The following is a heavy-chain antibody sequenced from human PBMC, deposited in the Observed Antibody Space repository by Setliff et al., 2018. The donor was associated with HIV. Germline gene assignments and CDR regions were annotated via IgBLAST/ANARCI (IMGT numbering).Heavy chain of an antibody. J-gene: IGHJ6*03. CDR2: VYYNGVT. D-gene: IGHD6-19*01. CDR3: ARHWGSGWYMAMDV. Sequence: SETLSLTCSVSGGSVRSNNYFWSWVRQPPGKGLQYIGTVYYNGVTYFNPSLKSRLTISVDTSKNQFSLKLSPLTAADTAVYYCARHWGSGWYMAMDVWGKVTTVTV. V-gene: IGHV4-39*01. CDR1: GGSVRSNNYF.